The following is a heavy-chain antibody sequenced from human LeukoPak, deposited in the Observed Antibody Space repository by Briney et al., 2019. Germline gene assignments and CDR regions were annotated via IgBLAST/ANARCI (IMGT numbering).Heavy chain of an antibody. CDR1: GFTFSSYS. V-gene: IGHV3-21*01. Sequence: GGSLRLSCAASGFTFSSYSMNWVRQAPGKGLECVSSISSSSSYIYYADSVKGRFTISRDNAKNSLYLQMNSLRAEDTAVYYCARDRSYSSSDDAFDIWGQGTMVTVSS. CDR2: ISSSSSYI. CDR3: ARDRSYSSSDDAFDI. J-gene: IGHJ3*02. D-gene: IGHD6-6*01.